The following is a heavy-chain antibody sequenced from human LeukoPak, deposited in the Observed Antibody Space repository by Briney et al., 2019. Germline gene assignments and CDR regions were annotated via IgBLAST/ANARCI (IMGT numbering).Heavy chain of an antibody. J-gene: IGHJ4*02. CDR3: ARRGFVRYFDY. Sequence: SETLSLTCTVSGASMSSGSYCWSWIRQPPGNGLEWIGEINHSGSTNYNPSLKSRVTISVDTSKNQFSLKLSSVTAADAAVYYCARRGFVRYFDYWGQGTLVTVSS. CDR1: GASMSSGSYC. CDR2: INHSGST. D-gene: IGHD3-10*01. V-gene: IGHV4-39*01.